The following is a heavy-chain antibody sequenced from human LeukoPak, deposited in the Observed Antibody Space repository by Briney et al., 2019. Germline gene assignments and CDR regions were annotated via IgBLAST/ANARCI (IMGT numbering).Heavy chain of an antibody. CDR3: ARVTTVVERWFGP. J-gene: IGHJ5*02. CDR1: GYTFTSYD. D-gene: IGHD4-23*01. V-gene: IGHV1-8*03. Sequence: GASVKVSCKASGYTFTSYDINWVRQATGQGLEWMGWMNPNSGNTGYAQKFQGRDTITRNTSISTAYMELSSLRSEDTAVYYCARVTTVVERWFGPWGQGTLVTVSS. CDR2: MNPNSGNT.